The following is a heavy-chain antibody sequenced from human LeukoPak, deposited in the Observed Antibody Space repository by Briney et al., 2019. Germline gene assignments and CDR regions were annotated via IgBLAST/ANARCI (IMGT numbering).Heavy chain of an antibody. V-gene: IGHV4-34*01. CDR2: INHSGST. Sequence: SETLSLTCAVYGGSFSGYYWSWIRQPPGKGLEWIGEINHSGSTNYNPSLKSRVTISVDTSKNQFSLKLSSVTAADTAVYYCARERLGAARSGADYWGQGTLVTVSS. CDR1: GGSFSGYY. CDR3: ARERLGAARSGADY. D-gene: IGHD6-6*01. J-gene: IGHJ4*02.